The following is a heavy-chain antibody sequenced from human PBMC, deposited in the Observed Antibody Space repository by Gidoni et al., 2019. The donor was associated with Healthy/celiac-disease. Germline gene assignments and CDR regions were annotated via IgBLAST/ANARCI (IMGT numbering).Heavy chain of an antibody. CDR2: IYPGDSDT. D-gene: IGHD2-2*01. CDR3: ARLLPAARRRYQLLGEDWFDP. J-gene: IGHJ5*02. CDR1: GSSFTSYW. Sequence: EVQLVQSGAEVKKPGESLKISCQGSGSSFTSYWIGWVRQMPGKGLEWMGIIYPGDSDTRYSPSFQGQVTISADKSISTAYLQWSSLKASDTAMYYCARLLPAARRRYQLLGEDWFDPWGQGTLVTVSS. V-gene: IGHV5-51*03.